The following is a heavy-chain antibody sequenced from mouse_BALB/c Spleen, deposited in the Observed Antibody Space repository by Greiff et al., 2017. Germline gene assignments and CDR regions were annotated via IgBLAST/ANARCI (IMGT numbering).Heavy chain of an antibody. J-gene: IGHJ4*01. CDR1: GFTFSSFG. V-gene: IGHV5-17*02. D-gene: IGHD2-1*01. CDR3: ARNNYAMDY. CDR2: ISSGSSTI. Sequence: DGKLVESGGGLVQPGGSRKLSCAASGFTFSSFGMHWVRQAPEKGLEWVAYISSGSSTIYYADTVKGRFTISRDNPKNTLFLQMTSLRSEDTAMYYCARNNYAMDYWGQGTSVTVSS.